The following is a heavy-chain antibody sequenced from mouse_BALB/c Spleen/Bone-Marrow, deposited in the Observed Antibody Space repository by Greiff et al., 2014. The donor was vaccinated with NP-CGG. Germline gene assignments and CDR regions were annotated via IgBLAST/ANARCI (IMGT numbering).Heavy chain of an antibody. Sequence: EVKLMESGGGLVKPGGSLKLSCAASGFTFSDYYMYWVRQTPGKRLEWVATISDGGGYTYYPDSVWGRFTISRDNAKNNLYLQMSSLKSEDTAMYYCARSGERYGAMDYWGQGTSVTVFS. V-gene: IGHV5-4*02. CDR2: ISDGGGYT. CDR1: GFTFSDYY. D-gene: IGHD2-10*02. CDR3: ARSGERYGAMDY. J-gene: IGHJ4*01.